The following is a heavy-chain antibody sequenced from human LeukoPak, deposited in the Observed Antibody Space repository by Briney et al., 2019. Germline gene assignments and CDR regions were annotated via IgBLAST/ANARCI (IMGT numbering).Heavy chain of an antibody. D-gene: IGHD3-22*01. CDR1: GGSFSGYY. CDR2: INHSGST. CDR3: ARESYYDSSGSEFRLYFDY. J-gene: IGHJ4*02. V-gene: IGHV4-34*01. Sequence: SETLSLTCAVYGGSFSGYYWSWIRQPPGKGLEWIGEINHSGSTNYNPSLKSRVTISVDTSKNQFSLKLSSVIAADTAVYYCARESYYDSSGSEFRLYFDYWGQGTLVTVSS.